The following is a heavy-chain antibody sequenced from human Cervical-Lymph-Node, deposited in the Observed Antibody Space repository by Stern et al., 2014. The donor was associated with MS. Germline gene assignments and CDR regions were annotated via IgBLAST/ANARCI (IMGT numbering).Heavy chain of an antibody. J-gene: IGHJ5*02. Sequence: EVHLVESRGGFVQPGGSLRLSCTASGVSVRASYMTWVRQAPGQGLERVALIYSSNNVNYGDAVKGRFTIARDRSKNTVHLQMNSLRVEDTGVYYCTIERAARRFDPWGQGTLVAGSS. CDR1: GVSVRASY. CDR2: IYSSNNV. D-gene: IGHD6-6*01. CDR3: TIERAARRFDP. V-gene: IGHV3-66*01.